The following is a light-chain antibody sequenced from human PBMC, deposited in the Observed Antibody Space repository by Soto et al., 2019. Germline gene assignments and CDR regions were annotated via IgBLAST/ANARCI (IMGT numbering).Light chain of an antibody. CDR2: DVS. CDR1: SSDFGGYNY. CDR3: CSYAGSYTLYV. Sequence: QSVLTQPRSVSGSPGQSVTMSCTGTSSDFGGYNYVSWYQQHPGKAPKLIIYDVSKRPSGVPDRFSGSKSGNTASLTISGLQAEDEADYYCCSYAGSYTLYVFGTGTKV. V-gene: IGLV2-11*01. J-gene: IGLJ1*01.